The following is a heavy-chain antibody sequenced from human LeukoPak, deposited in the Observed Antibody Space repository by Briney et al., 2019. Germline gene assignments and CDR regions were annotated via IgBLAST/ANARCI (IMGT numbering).Heavy chain of an antibody. CDR2: INPSGGST. J-gene: IGHJ4*02. Sequence: GASVKVSCKASGYTFTSYYMHWVRQAPGQGLEWMGIINPSGGSTSYAQKFQGRVTMTRDTSTSTVYMELSSLRSGDTAVYYCARERKAAAGTGSWDYWGQGTLVTVSS. V-gene: IGHV1-46*01. D-gene: IGHD6-13*01. CDR3: ARERKAAAGTGSWDY. CDR1: GYTFTSYY.